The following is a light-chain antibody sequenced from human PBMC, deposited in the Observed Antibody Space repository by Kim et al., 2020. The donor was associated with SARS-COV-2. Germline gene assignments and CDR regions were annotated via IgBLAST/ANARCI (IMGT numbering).Light chain of an antibody. CDR3: NSRDSSGNHVL. V-gene: IGLV3-19*01. J-gene: IGLJ2*01. Sequence: SSELTQDPAVSVALGQTVRITCQGDSLRSYYASWYQQKPGQAPVVVIYSKNNRPSGIPDRFSASSSGNTASLTITGAQAEDEADYYCNSRDSSGNHVLFG. CDR2: SKN. CDR1: SLRSYY.